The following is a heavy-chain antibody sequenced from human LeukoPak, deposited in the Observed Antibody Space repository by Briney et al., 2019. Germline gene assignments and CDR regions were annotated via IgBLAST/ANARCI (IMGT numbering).Heavy chain of an antibody. CDR1: GFTFSDYY. CDR2: ISGTSSYT. J-gene: IGHJ4*02. Sequence: GGSLRLPCAASGFTFSDYYMSWIRQAPGKGLEWVSCISGTSSYTTYADSVKGRFTISRDNAKNSLYLQMNSLRGEDTAVYYCARLGSIAAAGTPDYWGRGTLVTVSS. V-gene: IGHV3-11*06. D-gene: IGHD6-13*01. CDR3: ARLGSIAAAGTPDY.